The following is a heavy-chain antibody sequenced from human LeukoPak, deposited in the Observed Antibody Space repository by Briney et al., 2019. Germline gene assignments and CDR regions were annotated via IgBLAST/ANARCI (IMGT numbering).Heavy chain of an antibody. Sequence: GGSLRLSCAASGFTFNTYGMNWVRQAPGKGLEWVSSISSSSNYIYYADSVKGRFTVSRDNAKNSLYLQMNSLRAEDTAVHYCARGMGGNPYYYYYGMDVWGQGTSVTVSS. J-gene: IGHJ6*02. V-gene: IGHV3-21*01. CDR1: GFTFNTYG. D-gene: IGHD4-23*01. CDR3: ARGMGGNPYYYYYGMDV. CDR2: ISSSSNYI.